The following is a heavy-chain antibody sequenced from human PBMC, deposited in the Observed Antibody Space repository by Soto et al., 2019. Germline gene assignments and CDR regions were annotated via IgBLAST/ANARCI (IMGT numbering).Heavy chain of an antibody. J-gene: IGHJ3*02. V-gene: IGHV1-24*01. CDR1: GYTLTELS. CDR2: FDPEDGET. CDR3: ATASYSSSPDAELDI. Sequence: ASVKVSCKVSGYTLTELSMHWVRQAPGKGLEWMGGFDPEDGETIYAQKFQGRVTMTEDTSTDTAYMELSSLRSEDTAVYYCATASYSSSPDAELDIWGQGTMVTVSS. D-gene: IGHD6-6*01.